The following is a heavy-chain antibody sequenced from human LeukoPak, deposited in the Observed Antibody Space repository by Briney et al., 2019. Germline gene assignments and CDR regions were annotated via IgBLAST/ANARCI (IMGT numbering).Heavy chain of an antibody. CDR1: GFTFSSYS. Sequence: GGSLRLSCAASGFTFSSYSMNWVRQAPGKGLEWVSSISSSGSNTYYADSVKGRFTISRDNAKNSLYLQMNSQRSEGTAVYYCARAVAVGGTSDYWGQGTLVTVSS. J-gene: IGHJ4*02. CDR3: ARAVAVGGTSDY. D-gene: IGHD6-19*01. CDR2: ISSSGSNT. V-gene: IGHV3-21*01.